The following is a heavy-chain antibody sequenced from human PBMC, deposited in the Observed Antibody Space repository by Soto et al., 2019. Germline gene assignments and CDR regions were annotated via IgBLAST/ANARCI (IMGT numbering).Heavy chain of an antibody. CDR3: ARLQSDYYFGMDV. D-gene: IGHD6-19*01. Sequence: QVQLVESGGGVVQPGRSLRLSCAASGFTFSDYGMHWVRQAPGKGLEWVAVIWYDGINKYYADSVKGRFTISRDNSKKTLVLQMNSLRAEDTAVYYCARLQSDYYFGMDVWGQGTTVTVSS. CDR1: GFTFSDYG. V-gene: IGHV3-33*01. CDR2: IWYDGINK. J-gene: IGHJ6*02.